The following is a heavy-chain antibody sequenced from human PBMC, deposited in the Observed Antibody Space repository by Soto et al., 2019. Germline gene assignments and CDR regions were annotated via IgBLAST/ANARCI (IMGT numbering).Heavy chain of an antibody. D-gene: IGHD3-22*01. CDR2: ISSSSSTI. J-gene: IGHJ4*02. CDR1: GFTFSSYS. Sequence: GGSLRLSCAASGFTFSSYSMNWVRQAPGKGLEWVSYISSSSSTIYYADSVKGRFTISRDNAKNSLYLQMNSLRDEDTAVYYCARDRAYYDSSGINDLENYWGQGTLVTVSS. CDR3: ARDRAYYDSSGINDLENY. V-gene: IGHV3-48*02.